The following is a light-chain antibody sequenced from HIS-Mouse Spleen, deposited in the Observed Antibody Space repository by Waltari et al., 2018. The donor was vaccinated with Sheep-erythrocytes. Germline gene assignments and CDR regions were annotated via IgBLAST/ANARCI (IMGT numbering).Light chain of an antibody. Sequence: DVVMTQSPLSLPVTLGQPASISCRSRQSLVHSAGNTYLNWFQQRPGQSPRRLIYKVSNRDSGVPDRFSGSGSGTDFTLKISRVEAEDVGVYYCMQGTFGQGTKL. CDR1: QSLVHSAGNTY. J-gene: IGKJ2*01. CDR2: KVS. CDR3: MQGT. V-gene: IGKV2-30*02.